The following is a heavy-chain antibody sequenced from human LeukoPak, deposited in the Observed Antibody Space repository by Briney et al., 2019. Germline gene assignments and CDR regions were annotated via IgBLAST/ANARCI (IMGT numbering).Heavy chain of an antibody. Sequence: SEALSLTCTVSGGSISSYYWSWIRQPPGKGLEWIGYIYYGGSTNYNPSLKSRVTISVDTSKNQFSLKLSSVTAADTAVYYCAREQYYYGSGSYLAPYYMDVWGKGTTVTVSS. D-gene: IGHD3-10*01. J-gene: IGHJ6*03. V-gene: IGHV4-59*01. CDR1: GGSISSYY. CDR3: AREQYYYGSGSYLAPYYMDV. CDR2: IYYGGST.